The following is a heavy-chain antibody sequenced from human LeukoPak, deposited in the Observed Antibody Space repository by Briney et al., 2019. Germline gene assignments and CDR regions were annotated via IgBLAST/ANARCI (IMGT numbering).Heavy chain of an antibody. CDR3: ARALGGAFDI. Sequence: SENLSLTCTVSGGSISSGGYYWSWIRQPPGKGLEWIGYIYHSGSTYYNPSLKSRVTISVDRSKNQFSLKLSSVTAADTAVYYCARALGGAFDIWGQGTMVTVSS. J-gene: IGHJ3*02. V-gene: IGHV4-30-2*01. D-gene: IGHD7-27*01. CDR2: IYHSGST. CDR1: GGSISSGGYY.